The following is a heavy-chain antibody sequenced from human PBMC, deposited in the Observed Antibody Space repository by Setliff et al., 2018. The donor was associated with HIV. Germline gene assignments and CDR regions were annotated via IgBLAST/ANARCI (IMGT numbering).Heavy chain of an antibody. J-gene: IGHJ3*02. CDR3: ARDGVWRSGLDAFDI. Sequence: PSETLSLTCTVSGASISGYYWSWIRQAAGKGLEWIGRIETSGGNIDSNPSFKSRVTMSGDTPKNQFSLKLSSVTAADTAVYYCARDGVWRSGLDAFDIWGQGTMVTVSS. CDR1: GASISGYY. V-gene: IGHV4-4*07. CDR2: IETSGGNI. D-gene: IGHD2-15*01.